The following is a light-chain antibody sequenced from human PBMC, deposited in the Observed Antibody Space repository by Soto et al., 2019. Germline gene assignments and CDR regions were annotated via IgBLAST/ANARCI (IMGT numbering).Light chain of an antibody. CDR3: HQIYSPSIT. V-gene: IGKV1-39*01. J-gene: IGKJ5*01. Sequence: DIQMTQSPSSLSASVGDRVTITCRASQSISSYLNWYHQKPGKAPKLLIYAASSLQSGVPSRFSGSGSGTEFTLTISSLQPEDFATYYCHQIYSPSITFGQGTRLAIK. CDR2: AAS. CDR1: QSISSY.